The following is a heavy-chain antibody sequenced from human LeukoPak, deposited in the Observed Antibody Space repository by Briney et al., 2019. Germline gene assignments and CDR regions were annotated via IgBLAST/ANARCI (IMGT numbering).Heavy chain of an antibody. CDR1: GYRFTNYH. CDR2: IYPADSDT. D-gene: IGHD5-24*01. V-gene: IGHV5-51*01. CDR3: TRLISRGSDYNYVDD. Sequence: GESLQISCKGSGYRFTNYHIGWVRQMPGKGLEWMGIIYPADSDTRYRPTFRGQVTISVDKSINTAYLQWSSLKASDTAMYYCTRLISRGSDYNYVDDWGQGTLITVSS. J-gene: IGHJ4*02.